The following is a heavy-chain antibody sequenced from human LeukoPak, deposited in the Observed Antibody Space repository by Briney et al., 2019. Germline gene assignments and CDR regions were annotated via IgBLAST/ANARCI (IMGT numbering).Heavy chain of an antibody. CDR2: IIPIFGTA. D-gene: IGHD3-22*01. CDR1: GGTFSSYA. J-gene: IGHJ3*02. V-gene: IGHV1-69*13. CDR3: AREGHYDSSGKWTDAFDI. Sequence: EASVKVSCKASGGTFSSYAISWVRQAPGQGLEWMGGIIPIFGTANYAQKFQGRVTITADESTSTAYMELSSLRSEDTAVYYCAREGHYDSSGKWTDAFDIWGQGTMVTVSS.